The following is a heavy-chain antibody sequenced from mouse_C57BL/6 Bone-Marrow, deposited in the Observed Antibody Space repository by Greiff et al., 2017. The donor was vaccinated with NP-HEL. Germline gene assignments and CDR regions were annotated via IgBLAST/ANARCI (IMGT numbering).Heavy chain of an antibody. V-gene: IGHV1-53*01. Sequence: QVQLKQPGTELVKPGASVKLSCKASGYTFTSYWMHWVKQRPGQGLEWIGNINPSNGGTNYNEKFKSKATLTVDKSSSTAYMQLSSLTSDDSAVYYCARIYYGSSYWYFDVWGTGTTVTVSS. J-gene: IGHJ1*03. CDR2: INPSNGGT. D-gene: IGHD1-1*01. CDR1: GYTFTSYW. CDR3: ARIYYGSSYWYFDV.